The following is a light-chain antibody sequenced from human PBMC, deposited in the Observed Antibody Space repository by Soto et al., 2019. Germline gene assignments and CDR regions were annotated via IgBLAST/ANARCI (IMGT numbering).Light chain of an antibody. V-gene: IGLV2-14*01. Sequence: QSALTQPASVSGSPGQSITISCTGTSSDVGGYNYVSWYQQHPGKAPKVMIYEVSNRPSGVSNRFSGSKSGNTASLTISGLQAEDEADYYCSSYTSSSTPFDVFGTGTKGTVL. CDR3: SSYTSSSTPFDV. J-gene: IGLJ1*01. CDR1: SSDVGGYNY. CDR2: EVS.